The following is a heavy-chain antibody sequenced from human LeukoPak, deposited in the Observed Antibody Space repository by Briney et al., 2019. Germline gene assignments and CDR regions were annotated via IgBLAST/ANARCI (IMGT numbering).Heavy chain of an antibody. D-gene: IGHD6-19*01. CDR2: ISAYNGNT. V-gene: IGHV1-18*01. Sequence: ASVKVSCKASGYTFTSYGISWVRQAPGQGLEWMGWISAYNGNTNYAQKLQGRVTMTTDTSTSTTYMELRSLRSDGTAVYYCARAGGSSGWFGRMIYDYWGQGTLVTVSS. CDR3: ARAGGSSGWFGRMIYDY. J-gene: IGHJ4*02. CDR1: GYTFTSYG.